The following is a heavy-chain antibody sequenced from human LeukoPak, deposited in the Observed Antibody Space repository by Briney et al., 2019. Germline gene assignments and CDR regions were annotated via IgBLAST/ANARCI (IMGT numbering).Heavy chain of an antibody. CDR3: ATRGSGRYYFDH. J-gene: IGHJ4*02. CDR2: ISASGHST. V-gene: IGHV3-23*01. CDR1: GFTFSSYS. Sequence: PGGSLKLSCTASGFTFSSYSMAWVRQAPGKGLEGVSGISASGHSTNHADSVRGRFTITRDSSKNTLLLQMGSLTADDTAVYYCATRGSGRYYFDHWGQGALVTVSS. D-gene: IGHD6-19*01.